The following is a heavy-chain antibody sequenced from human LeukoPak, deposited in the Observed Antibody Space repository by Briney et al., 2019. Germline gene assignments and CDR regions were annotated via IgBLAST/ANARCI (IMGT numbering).Heavy chain of an antibody. J-gene: IGHJ4*02. CDR3: AREIAYDSSGYYGEWGLDY. CDR1: GYTFTSYY. Sequence: ASVKVSCKASGYTFTSYYMHWVRQAPGQGLEWMGIINPSGGSTSYAQKFQGRVTMTRDTSTNKVYMELSSLRSKDTAVYSCAREIAYDSSGYYGEWGLDYWGQGTLVTVSS. V-gene: IGHV1-46*01. CDR2: INPSGGST. D-gene: IGHD3-22*01.